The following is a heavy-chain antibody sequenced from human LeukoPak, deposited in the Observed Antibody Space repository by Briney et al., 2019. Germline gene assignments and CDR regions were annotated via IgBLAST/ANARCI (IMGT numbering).Heavy chain of an antibody. Sequence: GGSLRLSCVASGFSLSGYWMYWVHQAPGKGLTYISRNNGDGSTTNYADVVKGRFTMSRDNVKNTLYLQMNSLRVEDTAVYYCARDPRNVGLAPWGQGTLVTVSS. CDR3: ARDPRNVGLAP. J-gene: IGHJ5*02. CDR1: GFSLSGYW. CDR2: NNGDGSTT. V-gene: IGHV3-74*01. D-gene: IGHD2-15*01.